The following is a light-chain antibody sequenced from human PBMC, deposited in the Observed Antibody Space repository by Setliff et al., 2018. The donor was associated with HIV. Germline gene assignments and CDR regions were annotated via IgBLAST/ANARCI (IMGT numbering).Light chain of an antibody. CDR1: SSDVGSYNR. CDR3: SSYTSSNTWV. V-gene: IGLV2-18*02. J-gene: IGLJ3*02. CDR2: EDT. Sequence: QSVLTQPPSVSGSPGQSVIISCTGTSSDVGSYNRVSWYQQPPGTAPKLIIYEDTYRPSGVPDRFSGSKSGSTASLTISGLQAEDEGDYYCSSYTSSNTWVFGGGTKVTVL.